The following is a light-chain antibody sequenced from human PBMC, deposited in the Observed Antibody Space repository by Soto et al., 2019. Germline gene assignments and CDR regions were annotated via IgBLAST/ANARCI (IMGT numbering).Light chain of an antibody. V-gene: IGKV1-5*01. CDR3: QQYRNFPLT. CDR2: AAS. Sequence: IQMTQSPSTLSASVGDRVTITCRASQSISSWLAWYQQKPGKAPKLLIYAASTLESGVPSRFSATVSGTEFSLTITSLQPEDFATYYCQQYRNFPLTFGQGTRLEI. CDR1: QSISSW. J-gene: IGKJ5*01.